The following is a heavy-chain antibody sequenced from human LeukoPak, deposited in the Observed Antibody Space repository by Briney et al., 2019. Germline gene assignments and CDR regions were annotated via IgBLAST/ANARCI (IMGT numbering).Heavy chain of an antibody. CDR2: IIDSGST. CDR1: GESFSGYY. CDR3: ARQTGSGLFILP. V-gene: IGHV4-34*12. Sequence: SETLSLTCAVYGESFSGYYWTWIRQPPGTGLEWIGEIIDSGSTNYNSSLKSRVTISVDTSKNQFSLRLTSVTAADTAVYYCARQTGSGLFILPGGQGTLVTVSS. D-gene: IGHD3/OR15-3a*01. J-gene: IGHJ4*02.